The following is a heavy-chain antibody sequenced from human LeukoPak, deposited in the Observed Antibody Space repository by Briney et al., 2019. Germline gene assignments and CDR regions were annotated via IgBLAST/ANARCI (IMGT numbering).Heavy chain of an antibody. J-gene: IGHJ4*02. CDR3: AAGDRGSHTLDY. Sequence: RASVTVSYKASGFTFSNSAIHWVRQARGQRLEWIGWIVVGSGDTEYAQKFQGRVSITRDMSTSTAHMELSSLISEDTAAYFCAAGDRGSHTLDYWGQGSLVTVSS. V-gene: IGHV1-58*02. CDR1: GFTFSNSA. D-gene: IGHD1-26*01. CDR2: IVVGSGDT.